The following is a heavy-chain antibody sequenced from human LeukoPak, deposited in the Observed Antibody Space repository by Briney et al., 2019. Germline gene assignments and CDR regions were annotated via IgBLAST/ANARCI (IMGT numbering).Heavy chain of an antibody. J-gene: IGHJ4*02. D-gene: IGHD1-26*01. Sequence: PSETLSLTSTVSGGSISSGGYYWSWLRQHPGKGLEWIGYIYYSGSTYYNPSLKSRVTISVDTSKNQFSLKLSSVTAADTAVYYCARVHVGSFDYWGQGTLVTVSS. CDR2: IYYSGST. CDR3: ARVHVGSFDY. CDR1: GGSISSGGYY. V-gene: IGHV4-31*03.